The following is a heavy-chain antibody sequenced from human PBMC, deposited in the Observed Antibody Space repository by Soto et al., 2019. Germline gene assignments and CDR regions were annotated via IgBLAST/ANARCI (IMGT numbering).Heavy chain of an antibody. D-gene: IGHD3-10*01. Sequence: SQTLSLTCAISGDSVSSNSAAWNWIRQSPSGGLEWLGRTYYRSKWYNDYAVSVKSRITINPDTSKNQFSLQLNSVTPEDTAVYYCARDGAGWFGELLAAYYFDYWGQGTLVTVSS. V-gene: IGHV6-1*01. J-gene: IGHJ4*02. CDR2: TYYRSKWYN. CDR3: ARDGAGWFGELLAAYYFDY. CDR1: GDSVSSNSAA.